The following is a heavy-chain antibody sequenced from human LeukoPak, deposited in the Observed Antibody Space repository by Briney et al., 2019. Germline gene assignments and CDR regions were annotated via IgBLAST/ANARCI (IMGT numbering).Heavy chain of an antibody. CDR2: INPSGGST. CDR1: GYTFTSYY. Sequence: GASVKVSCKASGYTFTSYYMHWVRQAPGQGLEWMGIINPSGGSTSYAQKFQGRVTMTRDTSTSTVYMELSSLRSEDTAVYYCARDKVQHKVWVGATSEWDYWGQGTLVTVSS. J-gene: IGHJ4*02. D-gene: IGHD1-26*01. V-gene: IGHV1-46*01. CDR3: ARDKVQHKVWVGATSEWDY.